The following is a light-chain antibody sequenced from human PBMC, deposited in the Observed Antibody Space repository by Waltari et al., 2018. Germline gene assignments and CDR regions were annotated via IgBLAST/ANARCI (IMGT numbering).Light chain of an antibody. CDR2: SNN. CDR1: SADIGCNT. Sequence: VLTPPPSASSTPRQRATISCSASSADIGCNTVNWYQQHPGTAPKLLIYSNNRRPPWVLYRCSASKSGTSASFAISGVQSAEEADYYCAAWDESMNGVVFGGGTKLTVL. V-gene: IGLV1-44*01. CDR3: AAWDESMNGVV. J-gene: IGLJ2*01.